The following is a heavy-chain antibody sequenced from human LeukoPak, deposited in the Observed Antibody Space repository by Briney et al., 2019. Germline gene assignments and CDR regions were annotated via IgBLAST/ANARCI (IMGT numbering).Heavy chain of an antibody. Sequence: GGSLRLSCAASGFTFSSYGMHWVRQAPGKGLEWVAVIWYDGSHKFYADFVKGRFTISRDNYKSTLYLQMNSLRAEDTAVYYCAKIGPDYYYYMDVWGKGTTVTVSS. J-gene: IGHJ6*03. CDR2: IWYDGSHK. CDR1: GFTFSSYG. CDR3: AKIGPDYYYYMDV. V-gene: IGHV3-33*06.